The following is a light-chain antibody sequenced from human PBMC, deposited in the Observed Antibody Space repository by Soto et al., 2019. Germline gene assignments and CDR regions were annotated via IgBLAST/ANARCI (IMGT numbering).Light chain of an antibody. V-gene: IGKV1-5*01. Sequence: DIQMTQSPSTLSASVGDRVTITCRASQNIGNWLAWYQQKPGKAPNLLIYDASSLESGVPPRFSGSGSGADFTLTISSLQPDDFATHYCQHYNPYSIGTFGHGTKVDVK. CDR3: QHYNPYSIGT. J-gene: IGKJ1*01. CDR1: QNIGNW. CDR2: DAS.